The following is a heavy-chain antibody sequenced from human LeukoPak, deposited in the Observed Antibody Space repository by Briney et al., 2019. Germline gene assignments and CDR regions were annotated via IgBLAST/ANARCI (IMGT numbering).Heavy chain of an antibody. Sequence: GASVKVSCKTSGYTFTSYYMHWVRQAPGQGLEWMGILNPSGGSTSYAQKFQGRVTMTRDTSTSTVYMELSSLRSEDTAVYYCALIVVVPAAPTRGEFVDYWGQGTLVTVSS. J-gene: IGHJ4*02. CDR2: LNPSGGST. V-gene: IGHV1-46*03. CDR3: ALIVVVPAAPTRGEFVDY. CDR1: GYTFTSYY. D-gene: IGHD2-2*01.